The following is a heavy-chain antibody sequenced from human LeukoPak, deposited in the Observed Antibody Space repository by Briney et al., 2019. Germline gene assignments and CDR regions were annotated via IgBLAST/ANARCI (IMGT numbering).Heavy chain of an antibody. V-gene: IGHV4-30-2*01. D-gene: IGHD3-3*01. J-gene: IGHJ3*02. CDR3: ARKPPSITIFGVVMGAFDI. Sequence: PSETLSLTCTVSGGSISSGGYYWSWIRQPPGKGLEWIGYIYHSGSTYYNPSLKSRVTISVDRSKNQFSLKLSSVTAADTAVYYCARKPPSITIFGVVMGAFDIWGQGTMVTVSS. CDR1: GGSISSGGYY. CDR2: IYHSGST.